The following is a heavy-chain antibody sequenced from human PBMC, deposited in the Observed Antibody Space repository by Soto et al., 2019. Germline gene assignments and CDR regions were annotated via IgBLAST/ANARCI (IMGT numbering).Heavy chain of an antibody. CDR2: INHSGST. V-gene: IGHV4-34*01. CDR1: GGSFSGYY. D-gene: IGHD3-10*01. Sequence: SETLSLTCAVYGGSFSGYYWSWIRQPPGKGLEWIGEINHSGSTNYNPSLKSRVTISVDTSKNQFSLKLSSVTAADTAVYYCARGLSGSGSYYNADAFDIWGQGTMVTVS. J-gene: IGHJ3*02. CDR3: ARGLSGSGSYYNADAFDI.